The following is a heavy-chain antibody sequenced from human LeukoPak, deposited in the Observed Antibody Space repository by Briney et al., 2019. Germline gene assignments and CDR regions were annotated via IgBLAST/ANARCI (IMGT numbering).Heavy chain of an antibody. CDR2: INTNTGNP. CDR1: GYTFAKYA. D-gene: IGHD5-24*01. V-gene: IGHV7-4-1*02. J-gene: IGHJ5*02. Sequence: GASVKVSWKASGYTFAKYAINWVRQAPGQGVVWMGWINTNTGNPTYAQDFTGRFVFSLDTSVTTTYLQINSLKAEDTAVYYCSKGGAGYNFGSSWGQGTLVTVSS. CDR3: SKGGAGYNFGSS.